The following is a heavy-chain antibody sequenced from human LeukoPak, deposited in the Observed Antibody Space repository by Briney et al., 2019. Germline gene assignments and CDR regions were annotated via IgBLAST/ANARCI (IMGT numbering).Heavy chain of an antibody. V-gene: IGHV3-23*01. CDR1: GFTFSSYA. J-gene: IGHJ4*02. CDR3: ARGRDGYNFLDY. D-gene: IGHD5-24*01. Sequence: GGSLRLSCAASGFTFSSYAMSWVRQAPGKGLEWVSAISGSGGSTYYADSVKGRFTISRDNSKNTLYLQMNSLRAEDTAVYYCARGRDGYNFLDYWGQGTLVTVSS. CDR2: ISGSGGST.